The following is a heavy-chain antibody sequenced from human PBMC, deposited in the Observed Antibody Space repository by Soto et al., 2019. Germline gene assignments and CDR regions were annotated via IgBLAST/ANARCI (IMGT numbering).Heavy chain of an antibody. Sequence: EVQLLESGGELVQPGGSLRLSCAASGFTFASYAMSWVRQAPGKGLEWVSTTGRGSTTYYPDSVKGRFTISRDDSNRASYLQMNSLRAGDTAVYYCAKGILVKPPGTRAFDMWGQGTMVIVSS. CDR1: GFTFASYA. D-gene: IGHD6-13*01. J-gene: IGHJ3*02. CDR2: TTGRGSTT. CDR3: AKGILVKPPGTRAFDM. V-gene: IGHV3-23*01.